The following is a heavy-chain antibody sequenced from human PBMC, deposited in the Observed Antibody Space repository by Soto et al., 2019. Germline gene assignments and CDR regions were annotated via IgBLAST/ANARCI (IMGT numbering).Heavy chain of an antibody. V-gene: IGHV3-43D*04. Sequence: GGSLRLSCAAAGFDFEDYAMHWVRQVPGKGLEWVSLTNSDGTDSYYVDSVKGRFTISRDNAKSTQYLQMDRLRPEDTALYFCARSWYYYDSSRLDHWGQGTLVTVSS. CDR1: GFDFEDYA. CDR3: ARSWYYYDSSRLDH. J-gene: IGHJ4*02. D-gene: IGHD3-22*01. CDR2: TNSDGTDS.